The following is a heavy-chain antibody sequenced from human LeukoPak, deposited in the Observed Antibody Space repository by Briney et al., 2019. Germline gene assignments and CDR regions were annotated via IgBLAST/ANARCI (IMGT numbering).Heavy chain of an antibody. D-gene: IGHD3-22*01. CDR2: IYPGGSDP. V-gene: IGHV5-51*01. CDR3: VRHTHYYDSTTTNRAQPVVY. Sequence: PGESLKISGKASGYSFTNNWIGWVRQMPGKGLEWMGIIYPGGSDPRYSTPFKGHVTISADESITTAYLQWSSLRASDTAMYCCVRHTHYYDSTTTNRAQPVVYWGQGTLVTVSS. CDR1: GYSFTNNW. J-gene: IGHJ4*02.